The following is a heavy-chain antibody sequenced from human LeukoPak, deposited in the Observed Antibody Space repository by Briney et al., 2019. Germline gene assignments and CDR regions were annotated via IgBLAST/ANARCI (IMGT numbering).Heavy chain of an antibody. J-gene: IGHJ6*02. D-gene: IGHD5-18*01. CDR2: ISYSGST. Sequence: PSETLSLTCTVSGGSISSYYWSWIRQPPGKGLEWIGHISYSGSTNYNPSLKSRVTISADTSKNQFSLKLSSVTAADTAVYYCARDKVTDYYYGMDVWGQGTTVTVSS. CDR3: ARDKVTDYYYGMDV. CDR1: GGSISSYY. V-gene: IGHV4-59*01.